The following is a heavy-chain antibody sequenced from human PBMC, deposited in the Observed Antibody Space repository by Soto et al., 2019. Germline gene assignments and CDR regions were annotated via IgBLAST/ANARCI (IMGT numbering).Heavy chain of an antibody. V-gene: IGHV3-23*01. CDR2: ISGSGGST. Sequence: GGSLRLSCAASGFTFSSYAMSWVRQAPGKGLEWVSAISGSGGSTYYADSVKGRFTISRDNSKNTLYLQMNSMRAEDTAVYYCVKDGGAPQQLAYHYYYYGMDVWGQGTTVTVSS. D-gene: IGHD6-13*01. CDR3: VKDGGAPQQLAYHYYYYGMDV. CDR1: GFTFSSYA. J-gene: IGHJ6*02.